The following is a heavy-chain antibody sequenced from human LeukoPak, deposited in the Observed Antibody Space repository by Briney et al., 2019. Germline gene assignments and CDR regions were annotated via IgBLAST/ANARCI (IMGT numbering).Heavy chain of an antibody. CDR1: GFTFSSYS. J-gene: IGHJ4*02. CDR2: ISSSSSYI. V-gene: IGHV3-21*01. Sequence: NPGGSLRLSCAASGFTFSSYSMNWVRQAPGKGLEWVSSISSSSSYIYYADSVKGRFTISRDNAKNSLYLQMNSLRAEDTAVYYCTRLSRYGNRWYYVDYWGQGTLVTVSS. D-gene: IGHD6-13*01. CDR3: TRLSRYGNRWYYVDY.